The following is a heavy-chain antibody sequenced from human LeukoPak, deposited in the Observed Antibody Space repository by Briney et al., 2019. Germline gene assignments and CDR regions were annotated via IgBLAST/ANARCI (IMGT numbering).Heavy chain of an antibody. CDR1: GFTFSSYA. J-gene: IGHJ6*02. CDR2: IKQDGSEK. CDR3: ARGVGYNYGLYYQYGMDV. V-gene: IGHV3-7*04. D-gene: IGHD5-18*01. Sequence: PGGSLRLSCAASGFTFSSYAMSWVRQAPGKGLEWVANIKQDGSEKYYVDSVKGRFTISRDNAKNSLYLQMNSLRSEDTAVYYCARGVGYNYGLYYQYGMDVWGQGTTVTVSS.